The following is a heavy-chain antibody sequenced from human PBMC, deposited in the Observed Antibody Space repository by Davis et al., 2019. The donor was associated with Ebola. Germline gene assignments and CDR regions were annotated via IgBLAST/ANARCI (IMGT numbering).Heavy chain of an antibody. V-gene: IGHV3-74*01. D-gene: IGHD3-3*01. Sequence: PGGSLRLFCAASGFTFSSYWMHWVRQAPGKGLVWVSRINRHGSSISYADSVKGRFTISRDNAKNTLYLQMNSLTSDDTAVYYCARTDDLDYWGQGTLVTVSS. CDR3: ARTDDLDY. J-gene: IGHJ4*02. CDR1: GFTFSSYW. CDR2: INRHGSSI.